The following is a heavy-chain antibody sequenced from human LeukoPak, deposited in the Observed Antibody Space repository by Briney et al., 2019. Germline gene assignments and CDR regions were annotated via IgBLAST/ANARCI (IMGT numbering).Heavy chain of an antibody. CDR1: GYTFTIYY. D-gene: IGHD6-25*01. V-gene: IGHV1-46*01. CDR2: INPSSGTT. J-gene: IGHJ6*02. CDR3: ARGGYSSGWHRYYAMDV. Sequence: ASVNVSCKTSGYTFTIYYMHWVRQAPGQGLEWMGIINPSSGTTTYAQRFQDRVTMTRDTSTTTVYMELSSLRSEDTAVYSCARGGYSSGWHRYYAMDVWGQGTTVTVSS.